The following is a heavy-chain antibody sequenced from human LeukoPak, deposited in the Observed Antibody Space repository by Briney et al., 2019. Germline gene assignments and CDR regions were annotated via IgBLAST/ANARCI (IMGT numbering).Heavy chain of an antibody. J-gene: IGHJ3*02. CDR3: ARVKTIFGVVRGPFDI. CDR2: INPNSGGT. D-gene: IGHD3-3*01. V-gene: IGHV1-2*02. Sequence: ASVNVSCKASGYTFTSYGISWVRQAPGQGLEWMGWINPNSGGTNYAQKFQGRVTMTRDTSISTAYMELSRLRSDDTAVYYCARVKTIFGVVRGPFDIWGQGTMVTVSS. CDR1: GYTFTSYG.